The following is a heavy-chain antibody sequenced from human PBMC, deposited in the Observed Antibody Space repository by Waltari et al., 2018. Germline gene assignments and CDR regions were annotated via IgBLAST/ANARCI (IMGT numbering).Heavy chain of an antibody. D-gene: IGHD6-19*01. V-gene: IGHV4-34*01. CDR3: ARGRWQWLVRGWFDP. CDR1: GGSFSGYY. Sequence: QVQLQQWGAGLLKPSETLSLTCAVYGGSFSGYYWSWIRQPPGKGLEWIGEINHSGSTNSNPSLKRRVTISVDTSKNQFPRKLSSVTAADTAVYYCARGRWQWLVRGWFDPWGQGTLVTVSS. J-gene: IGHJ5*02. CDR2: INHSGST.